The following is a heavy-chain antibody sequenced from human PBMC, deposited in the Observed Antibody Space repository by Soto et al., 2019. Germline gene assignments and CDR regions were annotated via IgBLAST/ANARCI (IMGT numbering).Heavy chain of an antibody. J-gene: IGHJ6*01. V-gene: IGHV1-2*02. CDR2: MKPDDGGP. D-gene: IGHD5-12*01. Sequence: APVNGSCKISGYILSDYCIHWVRQAPGQGLEWLGWMKPDDGGPNYAQNFQGRVIMTRDTSTDTDYMELTRLTSDDTAVYFCVRDLRRQWRRLDPESYDGIDV. CDR3: VRDLRRQWRRLDPESYDGIDV. CDR1: GYILSDYC.